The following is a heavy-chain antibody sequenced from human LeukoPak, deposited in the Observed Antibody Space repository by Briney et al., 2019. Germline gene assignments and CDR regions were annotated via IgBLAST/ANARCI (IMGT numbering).Heavy chain of an antibody. CDR1: GFTFSSSS. J-gene: IGHJ4*02. D-gene: IGHD3-3*01. CDR2: ISGTGGST. Sequence: PWGSLRLSCAASGFTFSSSSMNWVRQAPRKGLEFVSAISGTGGSTYYADSVKVRFTISRDNSKHTLYLQMNSQRAEDTAVYYCANQRLDLRFLEWLLLFDYWGQGTLVTVSS. V-gene: IGHV3-23*01. CDR3: ANQRLDLRFLEWLLLFDY.